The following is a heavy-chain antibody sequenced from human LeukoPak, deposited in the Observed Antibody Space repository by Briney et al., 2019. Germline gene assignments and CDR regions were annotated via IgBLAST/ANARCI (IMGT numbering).Heavy chain of an antibody. CDR3: ARGTVTTSADVVYYYYYMAV. Sequence: ASVKVSCKASGYTFTGYYMHWVRQAPGQGLEWMGWINPNSGSTNYAQKLQGRVTMTRDTSISTADMELSRLRSDDTAVYYCARGTVTTSADVVYYYYYMAVWGKGTTVTISS. D-gene: IGHD4-17*01. CDR2: INPNSGST. CDR1: GYTFTGYY. V-gene: IGHV1-2*02. J-gene: IGHJ6*03.